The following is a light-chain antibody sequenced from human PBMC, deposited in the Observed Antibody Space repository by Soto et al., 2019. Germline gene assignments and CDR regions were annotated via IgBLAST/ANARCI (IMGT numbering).Light chain of an antibody. CDR3: CSYAGSSSSI. Sequence: QSVLTQPASVSGSPGQSITISCSGTSSDVGTYNLVSWYQQYPGKAPRLMIYEVTKRPSGVSTRFSGSKSGNTASLTISGLQPEDEADYYCCSYAGSSSSIFGTGTKLTVL. CDR1: SSDVGTYNL. CDR2: EVT. J-gene: IGLJ1*01. V-gene: IGLV2-23*02.